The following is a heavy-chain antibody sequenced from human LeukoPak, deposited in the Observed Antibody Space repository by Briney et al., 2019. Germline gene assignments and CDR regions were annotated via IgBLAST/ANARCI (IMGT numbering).Heavy chain of an antibody. J-gene: IGHJ4*02. CDR2: IRYDGSIK. CDR1: GFTFRNYG. Sequence: GGSLRLSCAASGFTFRNYGMHWVRLAPGKGLEWVAFIRYDGSIKYYVDSVKGRFTVSRDNSKNTLYLQMNSPRAEDTAVYYCAKDVNVGGDSFDYWGQGTLVTVSS. V-gene: IGHV3-30*02. D-gene: IGHD3-10*01. CDR3: AKDVNVGGDSFDY.